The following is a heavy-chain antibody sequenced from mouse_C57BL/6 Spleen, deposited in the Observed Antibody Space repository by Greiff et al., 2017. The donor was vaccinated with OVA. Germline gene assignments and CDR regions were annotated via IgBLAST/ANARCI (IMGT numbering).Heavy chain of an antibody. J-gene: IGHJ2*01. CDR1: GFIIKDDY. Sequence: VQLQQSGAELVRPGASVKLSCTASGFIIKDDYMHWVKQRPEQGLEWIGWIDPENGDTEYASKFQGKATITADTSSNTAYLQLSSLTSEDTAVYYCTTLYYGRGYFDYWGQGTTLTVSS. CDR2: IDPENGDT. V-gene: IGHV14-4*01. CDR3: TTLYYGRGYFDY. D-gene: IGHD1-1*01.